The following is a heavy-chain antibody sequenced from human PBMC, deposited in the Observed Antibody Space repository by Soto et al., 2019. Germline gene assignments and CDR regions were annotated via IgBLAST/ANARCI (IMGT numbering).Heavy chain of an antibody. V-gene: IGHV3-7*01. CDR3: VRVSRRDGYLF. Sequence: GGSLRLSCAASGFTFSSYWMGWVRQAPGKGLEWVANIKQDGSEKYYVDSVKGRFTISRDNAKNSLYLQMNSLRAEDTAVYYCVRVSRRDGYLFGGQGTLVTVSS. CDR1: GFTFSSYW. J-gene: IGHJ4*02. CDR2: IKQDGSEK. D-gene: IGHD5-12*01.